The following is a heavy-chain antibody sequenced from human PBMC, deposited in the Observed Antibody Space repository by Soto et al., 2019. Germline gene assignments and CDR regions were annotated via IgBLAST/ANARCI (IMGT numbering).Heavy chain of an antibody. J-gene: IGHJ4*02. CDR1: GGTFSSYA. CDR3: ARRSMSSSWYAM. Sequence: QVQLVQSGAEVKKPGSSVKVSCKASGGTFSSYAISWVRQAPGQGLEWMGGIIPIFGTANYAPNFQGSVTISADDSTRTAYMELSSLSSEDTAVYYCARRSMSSSWYAMWGQGTLVTVSS. V-gene: IGHV1-69*12. D-gene: IGHD6-13*01. CDR2: IIPIFGTA.